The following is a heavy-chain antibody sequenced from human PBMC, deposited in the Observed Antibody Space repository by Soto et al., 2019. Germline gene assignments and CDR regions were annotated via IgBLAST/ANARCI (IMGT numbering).Heavy chain of an antibody. CDR3: ARARIVVAGTIVDY. V-gene: IGHV4-38-2*01. J-gene: IGHJ4*02. CDR1: GYSISSGYY. D-gene: IGHD6-19*01. Sequence: SRTLSLTCAVSGYSISSGYYCGWIRQPPGKGLEWIGSIYHSGNTYYNPSLKSRVTISVDTSKNHFSLKLSSVTAADTAVYYCARARIVVAGTIVDYWGQGTLVTGSS. CDR2: IYHSGNT.